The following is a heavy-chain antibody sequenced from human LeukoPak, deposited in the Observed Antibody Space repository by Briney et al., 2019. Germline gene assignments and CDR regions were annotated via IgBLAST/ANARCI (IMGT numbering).Heavy chain of an antibody. V-gene: IGHV1-69*13. J-gene: IGHJ5*02. CDR2: IIPGFGAT. CDR1: GGTFSGYA. Sequence: SVRVSCKASGGTFSGYAFNWVRQAPGQGLEWMGGIIPGFGATDYADKFQGRVTITADEFTSTAYIDLTSLRSDDTAIYFCAAPLRAGYMYGFQSWGQGTLVTVSS. D-gene: IGHD5-18*01. CDR3: AAPLRAGYMYGFQS.